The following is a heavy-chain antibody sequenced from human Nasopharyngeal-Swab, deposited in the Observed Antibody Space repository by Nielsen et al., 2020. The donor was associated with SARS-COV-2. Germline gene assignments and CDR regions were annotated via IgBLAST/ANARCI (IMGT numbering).Heavy chain of an antibody. D-gene: IGHD3-22*01. J-gene: IGHJ5*02. CDR1: GGSISSYY. Sequence: SETLSLTCTVSGGSISSYYWSWIRQPPGKGLEWIGSFSYSGTTYFNPSLKSRVTISVDTSKNQFSVKLSSVTAADTAVYYCASYYYDSSDYSYWFDPWGQGTLVTVSS. V-gene: IGHV4-59*05. CDR3: ASYYYDSSDYSYWFDP. CDR2: FSYSGTT.